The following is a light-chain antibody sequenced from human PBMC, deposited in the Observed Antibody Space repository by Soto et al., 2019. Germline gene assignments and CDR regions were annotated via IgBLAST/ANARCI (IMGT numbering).Light chain of an antibody. V-gene: IGKV1D-8*03. CDR2: AAS. CDR1: QGISSY. CDR3: QQYNIYWT. J-gene: IGKJ1*01. Sequence: VIWMTQSPSWLSAARWEILTIRFRMSQGISSYLAWYQQKPGKAPELLIYAASTLQSGVPSRFSGNGSGTEFTLTISSLQSDDFAIYYCQQYNIYWTFGQGTKVDIK.